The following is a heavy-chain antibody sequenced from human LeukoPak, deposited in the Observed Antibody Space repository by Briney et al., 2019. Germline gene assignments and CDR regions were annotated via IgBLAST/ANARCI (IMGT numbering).Heavy chain of an antibody. CDR1: GGSISSYY. D-gene: IGHD3-10*01. Sequence: PSETLSLTCTVSGGSISSYYWSWIRQPPGKGLEWIGYIYYSGSTNYNPSLKSRVTISVDTSKNQFSLKLSSVTAADTAVYYCARAVTMVRGDYYYYMDVWGKGTTVTISS. V-gene: IGHV4-59*01. J-gene: IGHJ6*03. CDR2: IYYSGST. CDR3: ARAVTMVRGDYYYYMDV.